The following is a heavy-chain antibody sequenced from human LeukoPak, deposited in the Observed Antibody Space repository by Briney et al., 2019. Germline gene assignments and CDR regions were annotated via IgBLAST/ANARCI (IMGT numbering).Heavy chain of an antibody. J-gene: IGHJ4*02. CDR1: GYSFTNYW. Sequence: GESLKISCKGSGYSFTNYWIGWVRQMPGKSLEWMTIIYPGDSETRYSPSFQGQVTISADKSIGTMYLQWSSLKASDTAMYYCARALRTGQGDYVPVLWGQGTLVIVSS. D-gene: IGHD4-17*01. CDR3: ARALRTGQGDYVPVL. CDR2: IYPGDSET. V-gene: IGHV5-51*01.